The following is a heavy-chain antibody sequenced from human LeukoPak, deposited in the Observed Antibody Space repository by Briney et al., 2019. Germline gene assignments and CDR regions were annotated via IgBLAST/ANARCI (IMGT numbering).Heavy chain of an antibody. CDR3: AGGYKYWYFDL. Sequence: KSSETLSLTCTVSGGSISSYYWSWIWQPPGKGLEWIGYIYYSGSTNYNPSLKSRVTISVDTSKNQFSLKLSSVTAADTAVYYCAGGYKYWYFDLWGRGTLVAVSS. D-gene: IGHD1-1*01. CDR1: GGSISSYY. J-gene: IGHJ2*01. CDR2: IYYSGST. V-gene: IGHV4-59*08.